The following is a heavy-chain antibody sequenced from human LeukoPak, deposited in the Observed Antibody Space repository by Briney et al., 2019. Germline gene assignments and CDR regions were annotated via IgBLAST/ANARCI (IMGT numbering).Heavy chain of an antibody. J-gene: IGHJ1*01. Sequence: SETLSLTCTVSGGSISSYYWSWIRQPPRKGLEWIGYIYYSGSTKYNPSLKSRVTISVDTSKNQFSLKLSSVTAADTAVYYCARAKKPGAGVAEYFQNWGQAPWSPSPQ. CDR3: ARAKKPGAGVAEYFQN. V-gene: IGHV4-59*12. CDR2: IYYSGST. D-gene: IGHD1-26*01. CDR1: GGSISSYY.